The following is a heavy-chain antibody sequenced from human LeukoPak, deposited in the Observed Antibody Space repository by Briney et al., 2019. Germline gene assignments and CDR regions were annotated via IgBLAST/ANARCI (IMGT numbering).Heavy chain of an antibody. CDR3: ATPEPRYCSGGSCYSGVKPFDP. CDR1: GYTLTELS. Sequence: ASLKVSCKVSGYTLTELSMNWVRQAPGKGLEWMGGFDPDDGETIYAQKFQGRVTMTEDTSTDTAYMELSSLRSEDTAVYYCATPEPRYCSGGSCYSGVKPFDPWGQGTLVTVS. CDR2: FDPDDGET. J-gene: IGHJ5*02. D-gene: IGHD2-15*01. V-gene: IGHV1-24*01.